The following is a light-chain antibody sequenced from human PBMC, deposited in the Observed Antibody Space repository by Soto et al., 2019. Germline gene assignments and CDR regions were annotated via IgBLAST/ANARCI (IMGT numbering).Light chain of an antibody. Sequence: EIQITQSPSSLSESAGDRVTITCRASQGISTYLNWYQQKPGKAPKLLIYAASSLQSGVPSRFSGSGSETDFTLTISSLQPEDFATYSCQQSYNTTWTFGQGTKVDIK. CDR1: QGISTY. CDR3: QQSYNTTWT. CDR2: AAS. J-gene: IGKJ1*01. V-gene: IGKV1-39*01.